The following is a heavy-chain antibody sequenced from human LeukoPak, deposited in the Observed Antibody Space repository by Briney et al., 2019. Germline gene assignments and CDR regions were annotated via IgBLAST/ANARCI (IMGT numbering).Heavy chain of an antibody. Sequence: GGSLRLSCADSGFTFGRYWMHWVRQAPGKGLEWVSSIGGSSTSIYYADSVKGRFTISRDNTKNSLYLQMNSLRAEDTAVYYCAREEGEGFDYWGQGTLVTVSS. V-gene: IGHV3-21*01. J-gene: IGHJ4*02. CDR3: AREEGEGFDY. D-gene: IGHD3-16*01. CDR2: IGGSSTSI. CDR1: GFTFGRYW.